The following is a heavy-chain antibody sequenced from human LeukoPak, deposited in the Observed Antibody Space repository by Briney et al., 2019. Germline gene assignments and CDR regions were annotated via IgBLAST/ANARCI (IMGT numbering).Heavy chain of an antibody. Sequence: PGGSLRLSCAASGFTFSSYAMYWVRQAPGKGLEWVSSISSSSSYIYYADSVKGRFTISRDNAKNSLYLQMNSLRAEDTAVYYCARDIPSAADDYYYYGMDVWGQGTTVTVSS. CDR1: GFTFSSYA. D-gene: IGHD6-13*01. CDR2: ISSSSSYI. V-gene: IGHV3-21*01. CDR3: ARDIPSAADDYYYYGMDV. J-gene: IGHJ6*02.